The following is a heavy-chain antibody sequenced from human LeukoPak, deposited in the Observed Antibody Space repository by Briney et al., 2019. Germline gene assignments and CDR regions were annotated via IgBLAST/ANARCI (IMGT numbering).Heavy chain of an antibody. CDR3: ARGGHNDAFDI. J-gene: IGHJ3*02. CDR1: GFTFSSYE. CDR2: ISSSGSTI. V-gene: IGHV3-48*03. Sequence: AESLRLSCAASGFTFSSYEMNWVRQAPGKGLEWVSYISSSGSTIYYADSVKGQFTISRDNAKNSLYLQMNSLSAEDTAVYYCARGGHNDAFDIWGQGTMVTVSS.